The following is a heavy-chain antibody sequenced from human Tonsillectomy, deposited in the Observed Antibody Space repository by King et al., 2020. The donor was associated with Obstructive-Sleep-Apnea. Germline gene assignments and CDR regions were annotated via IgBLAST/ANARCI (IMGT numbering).Heavy chain of an antibody. J-gene: IGHJ4*02. CDR2: IKQDGSEK. CDR3: ASPHMGTFDY. Sequence: QLVQSGGGLVQPGGSLRLSCAASGFTFSSYWMSWVRQAPGKGREWVANIKQDGSEKFHVDSGKGRFTISRDNAKNSLYLQMNSLGAEDTAVAYCASPHMGTFDYWGQGTLVTVSS. D-gene: IGHD5-18*01. CDR1: GFTFSSYW. V-gene: IGHV3-7*01.